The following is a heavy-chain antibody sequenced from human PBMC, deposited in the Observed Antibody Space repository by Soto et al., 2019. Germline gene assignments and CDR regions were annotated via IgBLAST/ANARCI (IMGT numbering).Heavy chain of an antibody. CDR3: ARVPGRAVALD. CDR1: GGSISGSSW. D-gene: IGHD6-19*01. J-gene: IGHJ4*02. Sequence: QVQLQESGPGLVKPWGTLSLTCAVSGGSISGSSWWSWIRQSPGKGLEWIGEIYHSGNTNYNPSHKNRASTSVSASKNPFSPYIYPVTASDTAISYCARVPGRAVALDWGEGTLVSVSS. V-gene: IGHV4-4*02. CDR2: IYHSGNT.